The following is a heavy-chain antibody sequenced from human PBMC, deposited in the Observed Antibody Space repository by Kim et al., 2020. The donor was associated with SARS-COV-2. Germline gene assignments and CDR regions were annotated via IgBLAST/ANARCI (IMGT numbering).Heavy chain of an antibody. J-gene: IGHJ6*03. CDR3: ARDSEGYCSSTSCASDMDV. CDR2: IWYDGSNK. V-gene: IGHV3-33*01. CDR1: GFTFSSYG. Sequence: GGSLRLSCAASGFTFSSYGMHWVRQAPGKGREWVAVIWYDGSNKYYADSVKGRFTISRDNSKNTLYLQMNSLRAEDTAVYYCARDSEGYCSSTSCASDMDVWGKGTTVTVSS. D-gene: IGHD2-2*01.